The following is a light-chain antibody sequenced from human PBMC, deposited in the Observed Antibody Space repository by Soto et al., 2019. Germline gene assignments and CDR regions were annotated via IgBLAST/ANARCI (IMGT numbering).Light chain of an antibody. Sequence: QSVLTQPPSVSAAPGQKATISCSGSNSNIGDNHVSWYQKVPGAAPKVLIFENNKRPSGIPDRFSGSKSGTPATLAITGLQTGDEADYYCGSWDSSLNAVVFGGGTKLTVL. CDR2: ENN. CDR1: NSNIGDNH. J-gene: IGLJ2*01. CDR3: GSWDSSLNAVV. V-gene: IGLV1-51*02.